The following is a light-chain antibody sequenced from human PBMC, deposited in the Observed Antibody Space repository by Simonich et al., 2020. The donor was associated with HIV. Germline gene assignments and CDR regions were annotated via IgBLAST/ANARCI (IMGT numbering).Light chain of an antibody. CDR2: DAS. J-gene: IGKJ3*01. CDR1: QSVSSH. Sequence: EIVMTQSPATLSVSPGESATLSCRASQSVSSHLAWYQQKPGQSPRLLIYDASNRDAGSPARFSGSGSGTEFTLTISSMQSEDLAVYYCHQYNKWPPGFTFGPGTKVDIK. V-gene: IGKV3-15*01. CDR3: HQYNKWPPGFT.